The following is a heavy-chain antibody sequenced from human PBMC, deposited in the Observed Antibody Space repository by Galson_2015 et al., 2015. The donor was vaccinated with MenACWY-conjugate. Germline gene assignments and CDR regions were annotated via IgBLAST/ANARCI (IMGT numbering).Heavy chain of an antibody. CDR3: ASLTGYSGRLYCHY. V-gene: IGHV4-38-2*01. CDR2: IYNTGNT. D-gene: IGHD1-26*01. Sequence: LSLTCDVSGYSISNGYYWGWIRQPPGKGLEWIGIIYNTGNTYYNASLKSRVTMSVETSKNQFSLKLTSVTAADSAVYYCASLTGYSGRLYCHYGGQGTLVTSSA. CDR1: GYSISNGYY. J-gene: IGHJ4*02.